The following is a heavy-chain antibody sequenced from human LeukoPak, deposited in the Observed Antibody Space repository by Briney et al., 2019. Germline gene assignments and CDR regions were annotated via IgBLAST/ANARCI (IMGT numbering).Heavy chain of an antibody. D-gene: IGHD3-22*01. Sequence: SETLSLTCTVSGGSISSYYWSWIRQPPGKGLEWIGYIYYSGSTNYNPSLKSRVTISVDTSKNQFSLKLSSVTAADTAVYYCARVGGYDSSGYSYYFDYWGQGTLVTVSS. V-gene: IGHV4-59*01. J-gene: IGHJ4*02. CDR1: GGSISSYY. CDR2: IYYSGST. CDR3: ARVGGYDSSGYSYYFDY.